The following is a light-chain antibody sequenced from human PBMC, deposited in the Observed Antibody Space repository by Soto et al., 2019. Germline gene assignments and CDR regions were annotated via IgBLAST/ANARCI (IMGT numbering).Light chain of an antibody. CDR3: QQYDSSPLT. Sequence: IVVTESPGTPAFAPGERATPPRRASQEVCSSHLAWYQQKPGQAPRLLIYGASSRATGIPDRFSGSGSGTDFTLTISRLEPEDFAVYYCQQYDSSPLTFGGGTKVEIK. CDR2: GAS. J-gene: IGKJ4*01. CDR1: QEVCSSH. V-gene: IGKV3-20*01.